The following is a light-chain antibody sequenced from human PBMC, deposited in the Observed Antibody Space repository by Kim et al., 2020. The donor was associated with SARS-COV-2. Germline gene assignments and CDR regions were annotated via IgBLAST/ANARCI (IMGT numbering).Light chain of an antibody. CDR2: GAS. J-gene: IGKJ1*01. V-gene: IGKV3-15*01. CDR3: QQYKNWPAWT. CDR1: QSVSSN. Sequence: EIVMTQSPVTLSVSPGERATLSCRASQSVSSNLAWYQQKPGQAPRLLMYGASTRATAIPARFSGSGSGIEFTLTISSLQSEDFAFYYCQQYKNWPAWTFGQGTKVDIK.